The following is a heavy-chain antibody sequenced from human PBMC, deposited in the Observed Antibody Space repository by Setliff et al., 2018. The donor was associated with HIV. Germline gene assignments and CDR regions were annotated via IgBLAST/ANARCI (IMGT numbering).Heavy chain of an antibody. D-gene: IGHD3-10*01. V-gene: IGHV4-30-4*08. CDR2: IYYSGSA. CDR1: GGSISSGDYF. Sequence: SETLSLTCTVSGGSISSGDYFLSWIRQAPGKGLEWIGCIYYSGSAYYNPSLRSRVTISLDTSKNQFSLKLSSVTAADTAIYYCARSIHGGGSEPFDTWGQGSLVTVSS. CDR3: ARSIHGGGSEPFDT. J-gene: IGHJ5*02.